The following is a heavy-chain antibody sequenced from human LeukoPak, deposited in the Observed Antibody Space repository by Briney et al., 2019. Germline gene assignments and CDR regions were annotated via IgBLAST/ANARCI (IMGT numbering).Heavy chain of an antibody. CDR1: GFTFGDYA. Sequence: GGSPRLSCTASGFTFGDYAMSWVRQAPGKGLEWVGFIRSKAYGGTTEYAASVKGRFTISRDDSKSIAYLQMNSLKTEDTAVYYCTRDTLGYYYDSSGYSYFDYWGQGTLVTVSS. V-gene: IGHV3-49*04. J-gene: IGHJ4*02. D-gene: IGHD3-22*01. CDR3: TRDTLGYYYDSSGYSYFDY. CDR2: IRSKAYGGTT.